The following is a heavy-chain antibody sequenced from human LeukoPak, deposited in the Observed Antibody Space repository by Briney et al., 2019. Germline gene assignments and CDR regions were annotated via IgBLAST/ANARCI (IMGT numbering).Heavy chain of an antibody. CDR1: GFTFSNYA. V-gene: IGHV3-23*01. CDR3: AKTGGATNFGPLDS. D-gene: IGHD1-26*01. J-gene: IGHJ4*02. Sequence: GGSLRLSCVGSGFTFSNYAMTWVRQAPGKGPEWVSALRNSGSSPYYADSVKGRFTISGDNSQNTLYLQMNSLRAEDTAVYYCAKTGGATNFGPLDSWGQGTLVFVSS. CDR2: LRNSGSSP.